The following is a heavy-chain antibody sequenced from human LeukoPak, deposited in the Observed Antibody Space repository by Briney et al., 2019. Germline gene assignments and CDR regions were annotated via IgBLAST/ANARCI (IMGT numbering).Heavy chain of an antibody. CDR2: IYYSGST. Sequence: PSETLSLTCTVSGGSISSSSYYWGWIRQPPGKGLEWIGSIYYSGSTYYNPSLKSRVTISVDTSKNQFSLKLSSVTAADTAVYYCARDPHPDYCSSTSCYDGEGYWGQGTLVTVSS. CDR3: ARDPHPDYCSSTSCYDGEGY. CDR1: GGSISSSSYY. J-gene: IGHJ4*02. V-gene: IGHV4-39*02. D-gene: IGHD2-2*01.